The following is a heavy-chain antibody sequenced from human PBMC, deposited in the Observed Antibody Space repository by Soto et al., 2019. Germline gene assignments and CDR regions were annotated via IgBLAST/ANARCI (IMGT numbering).Heavy chain of an antibody. V-gene: IGHV3-7*03. J-gene: IGHJ4*02. CDR3: ARSPYFFRGPLDY. CDR1: GFTFSSYW. Sequence: QRLSCAASGFTFSSYWMSWVRQAPGKGLEWVANIKQDGSEKYYVDSVKGRFTISRDNAKKSLYLQMNSLRAEDTAVYYCARSPYFFRGPLDYWGQGTLVTVSS. CDR2: IKQDGSEK. D-gene: IGHD3-9*01.